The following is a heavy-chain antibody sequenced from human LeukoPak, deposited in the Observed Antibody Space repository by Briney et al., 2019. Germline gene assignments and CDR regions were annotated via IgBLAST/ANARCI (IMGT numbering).Heavy chain of an antibody. Sequence: ASVKVSCKASGYTSTGYYMHWVRQAPGQGLEWMGWINPNSGGTNYAQKFQGRVTMTRDTSISTAYMELSRLRSDDTAVYYCARARTDIVVVVAASREFWFDPWGQGTLVTVSS. D-gene: IGHD2-15*01. CDR2: INPNSGGT. CDR3: ARARTDIVVVVAASREFWFDP. J-gene: IGHJ5*02. CDR1: GYTSTGYY. V-gene: IGHV1-2*02.